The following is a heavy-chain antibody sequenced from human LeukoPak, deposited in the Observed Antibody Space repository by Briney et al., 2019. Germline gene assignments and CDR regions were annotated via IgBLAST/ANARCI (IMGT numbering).Heavy chain of an antibody. Sequence: GGSLRLSCAASGFTFSSHIMVWVRQPPGKGLEWISYISDSSITMYYADSVKGRFTISRDNAKNSLYLQMNSLRAEDTAVYYCARDGGFCSGGFCYRLFDPWGQGTLVTVSS. CDR3: ARDGGFCSGGFCYRLFDP. CDR2: ISDSSITM. V-gene: IGHV3-48*04. CDR1: GFTFSSHI. D-gene: IGHD2-15*01. J-gene: IGHJ5*02.